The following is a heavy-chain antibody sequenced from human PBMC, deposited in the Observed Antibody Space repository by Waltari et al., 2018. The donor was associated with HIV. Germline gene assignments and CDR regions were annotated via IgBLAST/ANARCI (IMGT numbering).Heavy chain of an antibody. CDR1: GYTFTSYG. CDR3: ARDKTTYYYGSGVSY. CDR2: ISAYNGNT. J-gene: IGHJ4*02. D-gene: IGHD3-10*01. V-gene: IGHV1-18*01. Sequence: QVQLVQSGAEVKKPGASVKASCKASGYTFTSYGISWVRQAPGQGLEWMGWISAYNGNTNYAQKLQGRVTMTTDTSTSTAYMELRSLRSDDTAVYYCARDKTTYYYGSGVSYWGQGTLVTVSS.